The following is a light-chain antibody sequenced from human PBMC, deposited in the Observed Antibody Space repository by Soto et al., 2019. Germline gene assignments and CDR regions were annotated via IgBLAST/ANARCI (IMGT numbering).Light chain of an antibody. J-gene: IGLJ1*01. V-gene: IGLV1-44*01. Sequence: QSVLPQPPSASGTPGQRVTISCYGSSSTMGSNTVHWFQQFPGTAPRLLISTNDQRPSGVPDRFIGSNSGTSASLAISGLQFEDEADYYCAVWDDRLNGHVFGTGTKVTVL. CDR2: TND. CDR1: SSTMGSNT. CDR3: AVWDDRLNGHV.